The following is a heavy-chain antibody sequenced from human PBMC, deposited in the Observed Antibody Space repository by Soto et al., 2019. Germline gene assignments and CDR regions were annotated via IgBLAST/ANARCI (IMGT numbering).Heavy chain of an antibody. J-gene: IGHJ4*02. CDR2: IYYRGNA. V-gene: IGHV4-39*01. D-gene: IGHD5-12*01. CDR1: DDSINSDKYY. Sequence: NPSETLSLTCSVSDDSINSDKYYWGWARQPPGKGLEWIGSIYYRGNAYYNPSLQTRVTISLDKSKSQFSLKLNSVTAADSAVYFCARLEGLATISYYFDFWGPGALVTVSS. CDR3: ARLEGLATISYYFDF.